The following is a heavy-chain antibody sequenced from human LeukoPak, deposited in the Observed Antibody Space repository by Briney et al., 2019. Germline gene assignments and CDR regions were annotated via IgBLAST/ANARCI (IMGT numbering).Heavy chain of an antibody. CDR1: GGSISSGGYY. CDR2: IYYSGST. Sequence: SSETLSLTCTVSGGSISSGGYYWSWVRQHPGKGLEWIGYIYYSGSTYYNPSLKSRVTISVDTSKNQFSLKLSSVTAADTAVYYCARGGQQLVEPLANWFDPWGQGTLVTVSS. D-gene: IGHD6-13*01. CDR3: ARGGQQLVEPLANWFDP. V-gene: IGHV4-31*03. J-gene: IGHJ5*02.